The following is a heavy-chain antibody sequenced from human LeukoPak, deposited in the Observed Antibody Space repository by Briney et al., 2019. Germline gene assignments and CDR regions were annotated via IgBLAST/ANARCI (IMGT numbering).Heavy chain of an antibody. Sequence: PVGSLSLSCAASGFTFSSSWMHWVRHAPGKGLVWVSRINTDGSSTNYADSVKGRFTISRDNAKNTLYLHMNSLRAEDTAVYYCARGTGGRDDYWGQGTRVTVSS. D-gene: IGHD3-10*01. J-gene: IGHJ4*02. CDR3: ARGTGGRDDY. CDR2: INTDGSST. CDR1: GFTFSSSW. V-gene: IGHV3-74*01.